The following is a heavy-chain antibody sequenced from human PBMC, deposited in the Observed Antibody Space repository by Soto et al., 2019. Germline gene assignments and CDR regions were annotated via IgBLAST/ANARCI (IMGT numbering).Heavy chain of an antibody. D-gene: IGHD3-9*01. CDR3: TTGIYYDILTGYHNVAY. CDR1: VFNLSHPG. J-gene: IGHJ4*02. V-gene: IGHV3-15*01. Sequence: GGSLRLSCAASVFNLSHPGMTWVRQPGGKGLEWVGRIKSETDGGTADYAATVKGRFTISRDDSNNTVYLQIHSLKTEDTAVYYCTTGIYYDILTGYHNVAYWGKGT. CDR2: IKSETDGGTA.